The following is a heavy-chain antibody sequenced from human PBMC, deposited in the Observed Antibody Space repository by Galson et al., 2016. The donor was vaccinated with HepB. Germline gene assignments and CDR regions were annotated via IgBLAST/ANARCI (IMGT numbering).Heavy chain of an antibody. CDR3: ARDVTPNCGDDCYWRWFDP. CDR1: GYSFTTYC. V-gene: IGHV1-18*01. Sequence: SVKVSCKASGYSFTTYCITWVRQAPGQGLEWMGWISVYNGDTKYAEKLQDRVTITRNTSASTAYMELSSLRSEDTAMYYCARDVTPNCGDDCYWRWFDPWGQGTQVTVSS. CDR2: ISVYNGDT. J-gene: IGHJ5*02. D-gene: IGHD2-21*02.